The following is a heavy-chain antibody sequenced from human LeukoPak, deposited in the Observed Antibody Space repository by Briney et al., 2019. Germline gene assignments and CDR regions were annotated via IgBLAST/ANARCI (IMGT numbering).Heavy chain of an antibody. J-gene: IGHJ4*02. V-gene: IGHV3-66*01. D-gene: IGHD1-26*01. Sequence: PGGSLRLSCAASGFTFSSYAMSWVRQAPGKGLEWVSVIYSGGSTYYADSVKGRFTISRDNSKNTLYLQMNSLRAEDTAVYYCARESVGATVGGSDYWGQGTLVTVSS. CDR2: IYSGGST. CDR3: ARESVGATVGGSDY. CDR1: GFTFSSYA.